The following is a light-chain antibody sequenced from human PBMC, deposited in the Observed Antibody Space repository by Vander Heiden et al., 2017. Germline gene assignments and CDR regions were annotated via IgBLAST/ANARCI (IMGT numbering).Light chain of an antibody. CDR2: EVL. CDR3: SSYAGSNNFVV. J-gene: IGLJ2*01. V-gene: IGLV2-8*01. Sequence: QSALTQPPSASGSPGQSVAIPCTGTSSDVGGYNSVSWDQHHPGKAPKLMIYEVLKRPSGVPDRFSGSKSGNTASLTVSGLQAEDEADYYCSSYAGSNNFVVFGGGTKLTVL. CDR1: SSDVGGYNS.